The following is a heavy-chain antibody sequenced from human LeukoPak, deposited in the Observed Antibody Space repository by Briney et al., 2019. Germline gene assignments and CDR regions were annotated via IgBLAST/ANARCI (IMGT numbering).Heavy chain of an antibody. CDR1: GYTFTGYY. CDR3: ARTAARQDAFNI. D-gene: IGHD6-25*01. Sequence: ASVKVSCKASGYTFTGYYMHWVRQAPGQGLTWMGIINPSGDSTTYAQKLQDRVTMPRDTSTSPVYIELSSLISEDTAVYYCARTAARQDAFNIWGQGTVVTVSS. J-gene: IGHJ3*02. V-gene: IGHV1-46*04. CDR2: INPSGDST.